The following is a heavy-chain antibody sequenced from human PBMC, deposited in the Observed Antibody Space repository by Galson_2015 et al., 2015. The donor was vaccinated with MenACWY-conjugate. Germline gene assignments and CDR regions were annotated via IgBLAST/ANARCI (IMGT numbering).Heavy chain of an antibody. V-gene: IGHV3-15*01. CDR3: TTEVVSTTPAFYYYYGMDV. J-gene: IGHJ6*02. CDR1: GFTFSNAW. CDR2: IKSKTDGGTT. D-gene: IGHD5/OR15-5a*01. Sequence: SLRLSCAASGFTFSNAWMSWVRQATGKGLEWVGRIKSKTDGGTTDYAAPVKGRFTISRDDSKNTLYLQMNSLKTEDTAVYYCTTEVVSTTPAFYYYYGMDVWGQGTTVTVSS.